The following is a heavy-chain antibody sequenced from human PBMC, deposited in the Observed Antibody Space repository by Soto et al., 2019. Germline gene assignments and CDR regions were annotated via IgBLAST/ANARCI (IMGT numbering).Heavy chain of an antibody. Sequence: GASVKVSCKASGYTFTSYGISWVRQAPGQGLEWMGWISAYNGNTNYAQKLQGRVTMTTDTSTSTAYMELRSLRSDDTAVYYCARDLTRYSSGSSRFDPWGQGTLVTVSS. CDR2: ISAYNGNT. J-gene: IGHJ5*02. CDR3: ARDLTRYSSGSSRFDP. D-gene: IGHD6-19*01. V-gene: IGHV1-18*01. CDR1: GYTFTSYG.